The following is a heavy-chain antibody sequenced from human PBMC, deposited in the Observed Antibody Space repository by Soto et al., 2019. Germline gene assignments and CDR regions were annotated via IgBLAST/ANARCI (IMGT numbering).Heavy chain of an antibody. CDR3: ANSEYSRYKNIDV. J-gene: IGHJ6*02. V-gene: IGHV3-30*18. CDR2: ISYDGSIK. CDR1: GFTFRGHG. Sequence: GGSLRLSCAASGFTFRGHGMHWVRQAPGRGLEWVALISYDGSIKYYADSVRGRFTISRDNSKNTLYLEMNSLRAEDTAVYYCANSEYSRYKNIDVWGQGTTVTVSS. D-gene: IGHD5-18*01.